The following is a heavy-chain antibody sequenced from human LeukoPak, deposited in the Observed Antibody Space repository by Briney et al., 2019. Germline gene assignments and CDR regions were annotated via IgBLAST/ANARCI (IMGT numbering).Heavy chain of an antibody. CDR2: ISGSGGGT. V-gene: IGHV3-23*01. J-gene: IGHJ4*02. CDR1: GFTFSSYA. CDR3: ARENNWKYFDY. Sequence: GGSLRLSCAASGFTFSSYAMSWVRQAPGKGLEWVSGISGSGGGTYYADSVKGRFTISRDNSRNTLYLQMNSLRAEDTAVYYCARENNWKYFDYWGQGTLVTVSS. D-gene: IGHD1-20*01.